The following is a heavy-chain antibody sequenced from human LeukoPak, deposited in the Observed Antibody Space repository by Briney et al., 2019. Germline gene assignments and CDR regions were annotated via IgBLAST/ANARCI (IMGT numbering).Heavy chain of an antibody. D-gene: IGHD3-22*01. CDR3: ARGRRYYDSSGYTNFDY. J-gene: IGHJ4*02. CDR1: GGSISSGDYY. CDR2: IYYSGST. Sequence: PSQTLSLTCTVSGGSISSGDYYWSWIRQPPGKGLEWIGYIYYSGSTYYNPSLKSRVTISVDTSKNQFSLKLSSVTAADTAVYYCARGRRYYDSSGYTNFDYWGQGTLVTVSS. V-gene: IGHV4-30-4*08.